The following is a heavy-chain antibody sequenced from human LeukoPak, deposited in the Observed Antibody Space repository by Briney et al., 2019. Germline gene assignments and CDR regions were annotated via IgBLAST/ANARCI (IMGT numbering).Heavy chain of an antibody. CDR2: ISGSGGNT. CDR3: ARALYSSGWYDY. J-gene: IGHJ4*02. D-gene: IGHD6-19*01. CDR1: GFTFSSFA. Sequence: PGGSLGFSGAASGFTFSSFARGWVRQAPGRGLEWASAISGSGGNTYYADSVKGRFTISRDNSMNTLYLQMNSLRAEDTAVYYCARALYSSGWYDYWGQGTLVTVSS. V-gene: IGHV3-23*01.